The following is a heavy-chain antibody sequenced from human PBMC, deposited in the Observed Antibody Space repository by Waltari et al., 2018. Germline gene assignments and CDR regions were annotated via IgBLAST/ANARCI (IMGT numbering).Heavy chain of an antibody. CDR2: VNPKSGNA. Sequence: QVQLVQSGAEVTKPGAPVKVSCEASGYTPTNYDFNWMRQATGQGLELIVRVNPKSGNAGYAQRFRGIISRTTVSSTRRISMELSSLRSDDTAVYYCAGRTMGEYGPDVWGQGTTVIGSS. CDR3: AGRTMGEYGPDV. D-gene: IGHD2-2*01. V-gene: IGHV1-8*01. CDR1: GYTPTNYD. J-gene: IGHJ6*01.